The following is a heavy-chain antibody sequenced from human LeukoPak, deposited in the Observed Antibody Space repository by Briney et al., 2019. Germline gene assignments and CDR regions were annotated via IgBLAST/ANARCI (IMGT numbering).Heavy chain of an antibody. CDR2: INPNSGGT. V-gene: IGHV1-2*02. CDR1: GYTFTGYY. CDR3: ARDRYFSSGVLTS. J-gene: IGHJ4*02. Sequence: ASVKVSCKASGYTFTGYYMHWVRQSRGQGLEWMGWINPNSGGTNYAQKFQGRVTMTRDTSISTAYMELSRLRSDDTAVYYCARDRYFSSGVLTSWGQGTLVTVSS. D-gene: IGHD3-3*01.